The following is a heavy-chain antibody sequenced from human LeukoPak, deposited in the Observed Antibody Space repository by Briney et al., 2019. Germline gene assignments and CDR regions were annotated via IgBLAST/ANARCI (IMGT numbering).Heavy chain of an antibody. V-gene: IGHV3-9*01. J-gene: IGHJ4*02. D-gene: IGHD3-10*01. CDR1: GFTFSSYW. CDR2: ISWNSGSI. Sequence: GGSLRLSCAASGFTFSSYWMLWVRQPPGKGLEWVSGISWNSGSIGYADSVKGRFTISRDNAKNSLYLQMNSLRAEDTALYYCAKEGLYGLYYFDYWGQGTLVTVSS. CDR3: AKEGLYGLYYFDY.